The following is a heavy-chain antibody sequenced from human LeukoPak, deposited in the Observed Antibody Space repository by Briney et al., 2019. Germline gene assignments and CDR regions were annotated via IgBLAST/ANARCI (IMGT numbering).Heavy chain of an antibody. Sequence: ASVKVSCKASGGTFSSYAISWVRQAPGQGLEWMGGIIPIFGTANYAQKFQGRVTMTADESTSTAYMELSSLRSEDTAVYYCARVYGDYQIFDYWGQGTLVTVSS. J-gene: IGHJ4*02. V-gene: IGHV1-69*13. D-gene: IGHD4-17*01. CDR3: ARVYGDYQIFDY. CDR1: GGTFSSYA. CDR2: IIPIFGTA.